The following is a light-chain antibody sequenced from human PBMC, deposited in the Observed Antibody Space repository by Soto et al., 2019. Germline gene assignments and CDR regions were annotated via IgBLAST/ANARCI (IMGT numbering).Light chain of an antibody. J-gene: IGLJ1*01. CDR1: SSDVGGYNY. CDR2: EVS. V-gene: IGLV2-8*01. Sequence: QSALTQPPSASGSPGQSVTISCTGTSSDVGGYNYVSWYQQHPGKAPKLMIYEVSKRPSGVPDRFSGSKSGNTASLTVSVLKAEDEADYYGSSYAGSNSYVFGTGTKVTVL. CDR3: SSYAGSNSYV.